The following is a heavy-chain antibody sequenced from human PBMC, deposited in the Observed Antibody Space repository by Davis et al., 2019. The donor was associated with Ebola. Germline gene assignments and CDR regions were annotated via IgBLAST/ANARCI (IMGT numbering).Heavy chain of an antibody. CDR1: GGTFSSYT. Sequence: ASVKVSCKASGGTFSSYTISWVRQAPGQGLEWMGIINPSGGGTSYAQKFQGRVTMTRDTSTNTVYMELSSLRSEDTAVYYCAAMAGSLGGFDYWGQGTLVTVSS. CDR2: INPSGGGT. J-gene: IGHJ4*02. V-gene: IGHV1-46*01. D-gene: IGHD2-8*01. CDR3: AAMAGSLGGFDY.